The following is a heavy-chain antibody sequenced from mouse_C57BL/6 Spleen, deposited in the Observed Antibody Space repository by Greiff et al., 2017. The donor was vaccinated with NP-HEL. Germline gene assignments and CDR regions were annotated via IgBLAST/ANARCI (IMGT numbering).Heavy chain of an antibody. CDR1: GFTFSDYG. CDR2: ISNLAYSI. D-gene: IGHD2-12*01. Sequence: EVQLVESGGGLVQPGGSLKLSCAASGFTFSDYGMAWVRQAPRKGPEWVAFISNLAYSIYYADTVTGRFTISRENAKNTLYLEMSSLRSEDTAMYYCARGYSRYYAMDYWGQGTSVTVSS. CDR3: ARGYSRYYAMDY. V-gene: IGHV5-15*01. J-gene: IGHJ4*01.